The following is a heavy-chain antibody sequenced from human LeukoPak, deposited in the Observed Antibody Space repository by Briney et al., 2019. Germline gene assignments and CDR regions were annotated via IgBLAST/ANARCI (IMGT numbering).Heavy chain of an antibody. CDR3: AKSEDYDILTGYYPLDY. J-gene: IGHJ4*02. CDR2: ISGSGGST. Sequence: GGSLRLSCAASGFTFSSYAMSWVRQAPGKGLEWVSAISGSGGSTYYADSVKGRFTISRDNSKNTLYLQMDSLRAEDTAVYYCAKSEDYDILTGYYPLDYWGQGTLVTVSS. V-gene: IGHV3-23*01. CDR1: GFTFSSYA. D-gene: IGHD3-9*01.